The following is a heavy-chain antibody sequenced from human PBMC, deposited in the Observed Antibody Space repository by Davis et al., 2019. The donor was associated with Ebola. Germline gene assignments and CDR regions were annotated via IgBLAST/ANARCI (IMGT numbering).Heavy chain of an antibody. Sequence: PSETLSLTCAIFGDSVSSGGWNWIRQSPSRGLEWLGRTYYYRSKWNTDYAVSVKSRININPDTSKNQFSLQLNSVTPEDTALYYCTRGWLRRGMDVWGEGTTVTVSS. J-gene: IGHJ6*04. CDR1: GDSVSSGG. V-gene: IGHV6-1*01. D-gene: IGHD5-18*01. CDR2: TYYYRSKWNT. CDR3: TRGWLRRGMDV.